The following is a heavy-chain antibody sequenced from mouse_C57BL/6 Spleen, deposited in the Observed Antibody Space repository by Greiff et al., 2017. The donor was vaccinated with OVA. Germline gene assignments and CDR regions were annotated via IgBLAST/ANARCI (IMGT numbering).Heavy chain of an antibody. CDR3: ARPPYGNYPWFAY. CDR1: GYTFTDYY. V-gene: IGHV1-26*01. D-gene: IGHD2-1*01. CDR2: INPNNGGT. J-gene: IGHJ3*01. Sequence: EVQLQQSGPELVKPGASVKISCKASGYTFTDYYMNWVKQSHGKSLEWIGDINPNNGGTSYNQKFKGKATLTVDKSSSTAYMELRSLTSEDSAVYYCARPPYGNYPWFAYWGQGTLVTVSA.